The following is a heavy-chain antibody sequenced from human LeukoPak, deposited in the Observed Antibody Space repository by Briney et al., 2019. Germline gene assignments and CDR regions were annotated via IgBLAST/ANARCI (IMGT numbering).Heavy chain of an antibody. CDR1: GFTFSSYG. D-gene: IGHD4-17*01. CDR2: ISYDGSNK. CDR3: AKGEDYAYYYYGMDV. Sequence: GGSLRLSCAASGFTFSSYGMHWVRQAPGKGLEWVAVISYDGSNKYYADSVKGRFTISRDNSKNTLYLQMNGLRAEDTAVYYCAKGEDYAYYYYGMDVWGQGTTVTVSS. J-gene: IGHJ6*02. V-gene: IGHV3-30*18.